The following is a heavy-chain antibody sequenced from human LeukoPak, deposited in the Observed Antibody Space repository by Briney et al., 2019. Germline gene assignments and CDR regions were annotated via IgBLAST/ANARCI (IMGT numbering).Heavy chain of an antibody. Sequence: SETLSLTCTVSGGSISSYCWSWIRQPPGKGLEWIGYIYYSGSTNYNPSLKSRVTISVDTSKNQFSLKLSSVTAADTAVYYCARAGSGWYLVYWGQGTLVTVSS. J-gene: IGHJ4*02. CDR2: IYYSGST. V-gene: IGHV4-59*01. CDR3: ARAGSGWYLVY. D-gene: IGHD6-19*01. CDR1: GGSISSYC.